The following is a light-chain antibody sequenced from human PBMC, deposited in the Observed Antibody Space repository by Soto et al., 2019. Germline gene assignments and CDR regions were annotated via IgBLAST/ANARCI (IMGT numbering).Light chain of an antibody. CDR1: GSDVGLYDF. CDR3: NSYPRFRPYG. Sequence: QSVLTQPASVSGSPGQSITISCTGAGSDVGLYDFVSWYQQHPGKAPKLLIYEVTYRPSGVSSRFSGSKSGNTASLTISGLQAEDEADYYCNSYPRFRPYGVGNGTKVTVL. V-gene: IGLV2-14*01. CDR2: EVT. J-gene: IGLJ1*01.